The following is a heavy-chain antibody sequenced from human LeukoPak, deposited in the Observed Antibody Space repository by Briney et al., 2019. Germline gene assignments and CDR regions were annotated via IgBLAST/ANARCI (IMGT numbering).Heavy chain of an antibody. CDR3: ARGQRRHIDMAPGFDY. CDR1: GLTFSSYA. V-gene: IGHV3-30*04. Sequence: PGGSLRLSCSASGLTFSSYAMHWVRQAPGKGLEWVAVISYDGGYKYYADSVKGRFTISRDNSKNTLSLQMNSLRAEDTSVYYCARGQRRHIDMAPGFDYWGQGTLVTVSS. CDR2: ISYDGGYK. J-gene: IGHJ4*02. D-gene: IGHD5-24*01.